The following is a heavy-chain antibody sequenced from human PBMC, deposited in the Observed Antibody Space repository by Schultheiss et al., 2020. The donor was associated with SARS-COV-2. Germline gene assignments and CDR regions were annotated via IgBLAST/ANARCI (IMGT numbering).Heavy chain of an antibody. CDR3: ARATYGGYVQDY. Sequence: SETLSLTCAVYGGSFSGNFWTWIRQSPGKGMEWIGEINHSGSTNYNPSLKSRVTISVDTSKNQFSLKLSSVTAADTAVYYCARATYGGYVQDYWGQGTLVTVSS. J-gene: IGHJ4*02. CDR2: INHSGST. CDR1: GGSFSGNF. V-gene: IGHV4-34*01. D-gene: IGHD5-12*01.